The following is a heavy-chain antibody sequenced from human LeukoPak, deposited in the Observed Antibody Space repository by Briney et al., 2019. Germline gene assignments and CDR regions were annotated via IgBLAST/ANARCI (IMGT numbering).Heavy chain of an antibody. D-gene: IGHD2-21*02. CDR1: GFSFTSYT. CDR2: ITNTGKTI. CDR3: ARQAACSGDCYYRHFDY. J-gene: IGHJ4*02. Sequence: PGGSLRLSCAASGFSFTSYTMGWVRQAPGKGLEWVSYITNTGKTIFYADSVKGRSTISRDNAKSSLFLQMDSLRAEDTAVYYCARQAACSGDCYYRHFDYWGQGALVAVSS. V-gene: IGHV3-48*01.